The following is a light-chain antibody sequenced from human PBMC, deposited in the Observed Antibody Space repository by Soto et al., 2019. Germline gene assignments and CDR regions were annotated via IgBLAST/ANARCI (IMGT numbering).Light chain of an antibody. Sequence: DIVLTQSPATLSLSPGERATLSCRASQSVSSNLSWYQQKVGQAPRLLIYGASTRATGIPARFSGGGSGTDFTLTISRLEPEDFAVYYCQQFSSYPLTFGGGTRLEIK. CDR1: QSVSSN. V-gene: IGKV3-11*01. CDR3: QQFSSYPLT. CDR2: GAS. J-gene: IGKJ5*01.